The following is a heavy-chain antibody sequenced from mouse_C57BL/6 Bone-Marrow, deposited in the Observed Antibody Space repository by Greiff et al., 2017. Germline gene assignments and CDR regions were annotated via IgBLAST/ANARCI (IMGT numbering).Heavy chain of an antibody. CDR1: GYAFTNYW. V-gene: IGHV1-54*01. CDR3: ARSWNLNWDY. Sequence: QVQLQQSGAELVRPGTSVKVSCKASGYAFTNYWIEWVKQRPGQGLEWIGVINPGSGGTHYNEKFKGKATLTADKSSSTAYMQLSSLTSEDSAVYVCARSWNLNWDYWGQGTTLTGSS. D-gene: IGHD4-1*01. CDR2: INPGSGGT. J-gene: IGHJ2*01.